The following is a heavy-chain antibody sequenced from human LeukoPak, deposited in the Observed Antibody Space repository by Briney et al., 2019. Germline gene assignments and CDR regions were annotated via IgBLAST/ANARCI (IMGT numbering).Heavy chain of an antibody. V-gene: IGHV3-23*01. CDR3: AKQTEYGDSEFDY. D-gene: IGHD4-17*01. CDR1: GFTFSSYA. Sequence: GGSLRLSSAASGFTFSSYAMSWVRQAPGKGLEWGSAISGSGGSTYYADSVKGRFTISRDNSKNTLYLQMNSLRAEDTAVYYCAKQTEYGDSEFDYWGQGTLVTVSS. J-gene: IGHJ4*02. CDR2: ISGSGGST.